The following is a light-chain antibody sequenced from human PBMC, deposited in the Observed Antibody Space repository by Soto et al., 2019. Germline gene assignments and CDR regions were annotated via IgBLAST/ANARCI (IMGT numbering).Light chain of an antibody. CDR3: EQYYHLTRT. V-gene: IGKV3-15*01. CDR1: QSVSSN. Sequence: EVVMTQSPATLSVSPGERATLSCRACQSVSSNLAWYQQKPGQAPSLLIYGACTRATGLQARFSGSWSGTEFTLTISSLQSIDFAVYYCEQYYHLTRTFGQETKVEIK. CDR2: GAC. J-gene: IGKJ1*01.